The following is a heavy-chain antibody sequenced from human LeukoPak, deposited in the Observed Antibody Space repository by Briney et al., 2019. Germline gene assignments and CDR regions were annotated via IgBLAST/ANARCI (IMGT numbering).Heavy chain of an antibody. Sequence: PSETLSLTCAVYGGSFSGYYWSWIRQPPGKGLEWIGEINHSGSTNYNPSLKSRVTISVDTSKNQFSLKLSSVTAADTAVYYCARGRRFFGVVNPLSDYWGQGTLVTVSS. CDR3: ARGRRFFGVVNPLSDY. J-gene: IGHJ4*02. CDR2: INHSGST. V-gene: IGHV4-34*01. CDR1: GGSFSGYY. D-gene: IGHD3-3*01.